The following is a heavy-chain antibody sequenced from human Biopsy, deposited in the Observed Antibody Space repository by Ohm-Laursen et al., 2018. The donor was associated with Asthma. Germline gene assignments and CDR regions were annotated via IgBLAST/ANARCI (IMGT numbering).Heavy chain of an antibody. CDR3: ARDRNYCSDGTCVHYYGVDV. J-gene: IGHJ6*02. CDR2: IYYSGGT. Sequence: SQTLSLTCRVSGFSLSSGGYYWSWIRHHPGKGLKWIGNIYYSGGTYYNPSLQSRATISIDTSMSQFSLKLKSVTAADTAVYYCARDRNYCSDGTCVHYYGVDVWGPGTTVTVSS. V-gene: IGHV4-31*03. D-gene: IGHD2-15*01. CDR1: GFSLSSGGYY.